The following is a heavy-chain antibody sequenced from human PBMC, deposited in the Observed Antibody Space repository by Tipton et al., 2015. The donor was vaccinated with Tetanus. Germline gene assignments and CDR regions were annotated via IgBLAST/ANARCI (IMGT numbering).Heavy chain of an antibody. J-gene: IGHJ4*02. D-gene: IGHD1-26*01. CDR1: GVSVMSGDYF. V-gene: IGHV4-31*03. Sequence: TLSLTCTVSGVSVMSGDYFWSWVRHLPGKGLEAIGNTQFSGGTYYDPSLKSRATISIDMSKNQFSLKLTSVTAADTAVYYCARDIEEVGATKYFDYWGQGTLVTVSS. CDR3: ARDIEEVGATKYFDY. CDR2: TQFSGGT.